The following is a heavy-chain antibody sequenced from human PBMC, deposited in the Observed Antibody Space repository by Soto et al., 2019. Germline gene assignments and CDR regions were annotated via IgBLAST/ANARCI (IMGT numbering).Heavy chain of an antibody. CDR2: ISDDGSDK. CDR3: AKPEVGYDF. D-gene: IGHD3-16*01. V-gene: IGHV3-30*18. J-gene: IGHJ4*02. CDR1: GFSFRNYG. Sequence: QVQLEESGGGVVQPGRSLRLSCAASGFSFRNYGMHWVRQAPGKGLEWVAVISDDGSDKYYADSVKGRFTISRDNSKNTLCLQMSSLTTADTAVYYCAKPEVGYDFWGQGTLVTVSS.